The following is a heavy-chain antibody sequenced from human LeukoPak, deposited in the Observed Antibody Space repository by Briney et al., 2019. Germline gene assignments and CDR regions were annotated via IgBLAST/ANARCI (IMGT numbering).Heavy chain of an antibody. CDR1: GFIVKNNY. Sequence: PGGSLRLSCEASGFIVKNNYMSWVRQAPGKGLEWVSVIYSGGSTYYADFVEGRFTISRDNSQNMLYLHMNSLRADDTAVYYCFVGPHPYDSGDWPPNWGQGTLVTVSS. V-gene: IGHV3-66*01. CDR3: FVGPHPYDSGDWPPN. D-gene: IGHD3-10*01. J-gene: IGHJ4*02. CDR2: IYSGGST.